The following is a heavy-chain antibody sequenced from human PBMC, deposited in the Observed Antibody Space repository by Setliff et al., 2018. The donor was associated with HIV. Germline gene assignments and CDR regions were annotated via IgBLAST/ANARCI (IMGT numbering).Heavy chain of an antibody. D-gene: IGHD6-19*01. Sequence: PSETLSLTCAVSGGSISSDNWWTWVRQAPGKGLEWIGEIYHSEYTNYNPSLKSRVSMSVDKSKNQFSVKLTSVTAADTAVYYCAGQWLVNWYFDLWGRGTLVTVSS. V-gene: IGHV4-4*02. CDR2: IYHSEYT. CDR3: AGQWLVNWYFDL. CDR1: GGSISSDNW. J-gene: IGHJ2*01.